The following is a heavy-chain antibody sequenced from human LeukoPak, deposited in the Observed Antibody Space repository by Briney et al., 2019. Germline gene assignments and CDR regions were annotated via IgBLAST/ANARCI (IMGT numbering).Heavy chain of an antibody. CDR2: IYYGGSA. D-gene: IGHD6-13*01. CDR3: ARHPVTSSWYEHETDLDY. Sequence: SETLSLTCTVSGGSMSRYYWSWIRQSPDKGLEWIGNIYYGGSAHYNPNPSLRSRVTISVDESKNQFSLNLSSVTAADTAVYYCARHPVTSSWYEHETDLDYWGQGTLVTVSS. V-gene: IGHV4-59*01. CDR1: GGSMSRYY. J-gene: IGHJ4*02.